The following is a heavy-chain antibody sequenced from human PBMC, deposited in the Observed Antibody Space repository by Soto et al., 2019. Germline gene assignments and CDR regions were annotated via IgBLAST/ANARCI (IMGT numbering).Heavy chain of an antibody. Sequence: EVQLLESGGGLVQPGGSLRLSCAASGLTFSTYAMSWVRQAPGKGLEWVSGISGSGESTNYADSVKGRFTISTDNSKNTVELQMNSMRAELTAVDYCAREGGYSSGSPRRRYYNYYAMDVCGQGTTVTVS. CDR1: GLTFSTYA. CDR3: AREGGYSSGSPRRRYYNYYAMDV. CDR2: ISGSGEST. V-gene: IGHV3-23*01. D-gene: IGHD6-19*01. J-gene: IGHJ6*02.